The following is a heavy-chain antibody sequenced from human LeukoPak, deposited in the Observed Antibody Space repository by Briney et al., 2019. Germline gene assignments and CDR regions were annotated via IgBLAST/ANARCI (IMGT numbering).Heavy chain of an antibody. CDR2: IIPILGIA. V-gene: IGHV1-69*04. J-gene: IGHJ6*02. Sequence: ASVKVSCKASGGTFSSYAISSVRQAPGQGLEWMGRIIPILGIANYAQKFQGRVTITADKSTSTAYMELSSLRSEDTAVYYCARAPIQLDYYYGMDVWGQGTTVTVSS. CDR1: GGTFSSYA. CDR3: ARAPIQLDYYYGMDV. D-gene: IGHD5-18*01.